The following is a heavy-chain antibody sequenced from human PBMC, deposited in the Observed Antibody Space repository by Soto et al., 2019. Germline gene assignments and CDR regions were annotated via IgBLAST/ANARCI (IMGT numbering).Heavy chain of an antibody. Sequence: GGPPRLSRAAPGFTFSSYTINGVSQAQGKGRGWISYISSSSRTIHSADSVKGRFTISRDNAQKSLYLQMTSLRDEDTAVYYCARVPSRALEYSGQGTMLTVSS. D-gene: IGHD2-2*01. V-gene: IGHV3-48*02. CDR3: ARVPSRALEY. CDR2: ISSSSRTI. CDR1: GFTFSSYT. J-gene: IGHJ4*02.